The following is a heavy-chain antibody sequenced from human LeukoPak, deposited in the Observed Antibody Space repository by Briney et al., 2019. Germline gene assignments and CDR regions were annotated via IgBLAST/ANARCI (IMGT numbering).Heavy chain of an antibody. D-gene: IGHD4-11*01. Sequence: GGSLRLSCAASGFTFSSYGMHWVRQAPGKGLEWVAVIWYDGSNKYYADSVKGRFTISRDNSKNTLYLQMNSLRAEDKAVYYCARDTDSNAMDSWGQGTLVTVCS. CDR2: IWYDGSNK. CDR3: ARDTDSNAMDS. J-gene: IGHJ5*02. V-gene: IGHV3-33*01. CDR1: GFTFSSYG.